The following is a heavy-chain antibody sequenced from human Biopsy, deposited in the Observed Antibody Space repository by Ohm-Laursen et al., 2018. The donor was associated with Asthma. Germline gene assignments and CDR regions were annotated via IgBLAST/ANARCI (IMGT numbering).Heavy chain of an antibody. V-gene: IGHV3-53*01. D-gene: IGHD3-22*01. CDR2: IYSGGTS. CDR3: ARGDSSNWSHYYFDY. CDR1: GFAVSRDH. Sequence: LSLTCAASGFAVSRDHMFWVRQAPGKGLEWVSVIYSGGTSHTADSVRGRFTISRDYSKNTLYLQMHSLRAEDTAVYYCARGDSSNWSHYYFDYWGQGTLVIVSS. J-gene: IGHJ4*02.